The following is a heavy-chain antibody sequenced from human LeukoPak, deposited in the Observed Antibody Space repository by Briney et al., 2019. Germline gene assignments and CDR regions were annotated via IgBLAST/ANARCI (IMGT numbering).Heavy chain of an antibody. CDR1: GGSISSSSYY. V-gene: IGHV4-39*01. D-gene: IGHD1-26*01. J-gene: IGHJ4*02. Sequence: SETLSLTCTVSGGSISSSSYYWVWLRQPPGKGLEWIGSMYYSGSTYNNPSLKSRVTISVDTSNNRFSLKLSSVTAADTTVYYCARHLKHSGSFYWGPGTLVTVSS. CDR3: ARHLKHSGSFY. CDR2: MYYSGST.